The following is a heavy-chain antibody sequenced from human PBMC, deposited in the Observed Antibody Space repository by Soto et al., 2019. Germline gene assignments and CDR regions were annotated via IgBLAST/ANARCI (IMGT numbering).Heavy chain of an antibody. J-gene: IGHJ1*01. V-gene: IGHV1-3*01. D-gene: IGHD3-16*01. CDR3: ALPHYNYGAEYFQN. CDR2: IRPGSGKA. CDR1: GYNFTDNR. Sequence: QVHLVQSGAEVKKPGASVRVSCKASGYNFTDNRIHWLRQAPGQRLEWMGWIRPGSGKAQYSEKFLGRVTITRDTSATTAHMELSSLSPDDTALYYCALPHYNYGAEYFQNWGQGTLVTVSS.